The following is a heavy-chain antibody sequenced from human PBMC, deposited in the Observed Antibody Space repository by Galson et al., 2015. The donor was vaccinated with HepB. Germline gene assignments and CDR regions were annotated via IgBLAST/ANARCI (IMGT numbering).Heavy chain of an antibody. CDR2: IWYNGSNK. V-gene: IGHV3-33*01. Sequence: SLRLSCAASGFTFSIYGMHWVRQAPGKGLEWVAVIWYNGSNKFYVDSVKGRFTISRDNSKNTVYLQMNSLRAEDTAVYYCARGGPFQELWARDYHYYGMDVWGQGTTVTVSS. D-gene: IGHD3-16*01. CDR3: ARGGPFQELWARDYHYYGMDV. J-gene: IGHJ6*02. CDR1: GFTFSIYG.